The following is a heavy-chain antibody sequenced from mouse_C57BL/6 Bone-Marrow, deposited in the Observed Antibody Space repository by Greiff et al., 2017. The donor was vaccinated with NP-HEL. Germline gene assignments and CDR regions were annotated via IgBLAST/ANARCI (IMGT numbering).Heavy chain of an antibody. CDR1: GFTFSDYY. D-gene: IGHD1-1*01. CDR2: ISNGGGST. Sequence: EVMLVESGGGLVQPGGSLKLSCAASGFTFSDYYMYWVRQTPEKRLEWVAYISNGGGSTYYPDTVKGRFTISRDNAKNTLYLQMSRLKSEDTAMYYCARSLSFITTVGPLDYWGQGTTLTVSS. J-gene: IGHJ2*01. CDR3: ARSLSFITTVGPLDY. V-gene: IGHV5-12*01.